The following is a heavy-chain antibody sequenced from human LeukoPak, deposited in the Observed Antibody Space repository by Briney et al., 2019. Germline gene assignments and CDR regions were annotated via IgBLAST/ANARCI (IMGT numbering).Heavy chain of an antibody. Sequence: GASVKVSCKASGYTFTGYYVHWVRQAPGQGLEWMGWTNPNTGSTNYAHNFQGRVTMTRDTSISTAYMELSRLRSDDTAVYYCARNGLRLNWFDPWGQGTLVTVSS. CDR2: TNPNTGST. D-gene: IGHD4-17*01. CDR3: ARNGLRLNWFDP. J-gene: IGHJ5*02. CDR1: GYTFTGYY. V-gene: IGHV1-2*02.